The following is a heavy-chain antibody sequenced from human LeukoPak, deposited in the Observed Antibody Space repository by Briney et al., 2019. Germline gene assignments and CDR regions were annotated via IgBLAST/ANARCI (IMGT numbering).Heavy chain of an antibody. CDR3: AREGGYCSSTSCYTKSITIFGVVFGMDV. V-gene: IGHV6-1*01. Sequence: SQTLSLTCAISGDSVSSNSAAWNWIRQSPSRGLEWLGRTYYRSKWYNDYAVSVKSRITINPDTSKNQFSLQLNSVTPEDTAVYYCAREGGYCSSTSCYTKSITIFGVVFGMDVWGQGTTVTVS. D-gene: IGHD2-2*02. J-gene: IGHJ6*02. CDR1: GDSVSSNSAA. CDR2: TYYRSKWYN.